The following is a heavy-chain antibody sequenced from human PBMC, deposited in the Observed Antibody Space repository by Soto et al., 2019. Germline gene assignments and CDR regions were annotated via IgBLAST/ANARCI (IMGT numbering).Heavy chain of an antibody. D-gene: IGHD2-2*01. CDR1: GGSISSGGYY. Sequence: QVQLQESGPGLVKPSQTLSLTCTVSGGSISSGGYYWSWIRQHPGKGLEWIGYIYYSGSSYYNPCLRSRVTVSVDTSKNQFSLKLSSVTAADTGVYYCARSSTSANYFDYWGQGTLVTVSS. J-gene: IGHJ4*02. CDR2: IYYSGSS. V-gene: IGHV4-31*03. CDR3: ARSSTSANYFDY.